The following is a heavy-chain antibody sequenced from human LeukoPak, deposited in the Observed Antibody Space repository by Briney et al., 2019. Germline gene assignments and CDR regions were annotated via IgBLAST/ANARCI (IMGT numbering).Heavy chain of an antibody. CDR3: ARDAQWLGHGGRYFDY. CDR2: ISYDGSNK. Sequence: GRSLRLSCAASGFTFSSYAMHWVRQAPGKGLEWVAVISYDGSNKYYADSVKGRFTISRDNSKNTLYLQMNSLRAEDTAVYYCARDAQWLGHGGRYFDYWGQGTLVTVCS. V-gene: IGHV3-30*04. CDR1: GFTFSSYA. J-gene: IGHJ4*02. D-gene: IGHD6-19*01.